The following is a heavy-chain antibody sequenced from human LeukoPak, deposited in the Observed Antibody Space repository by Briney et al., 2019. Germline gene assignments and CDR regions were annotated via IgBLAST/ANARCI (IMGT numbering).Heavy chain of an antibody. Sequence: GGSLRLSCAASGFAFSSYAMSWVRQAPGKGLEWVSAISGSGGSTYYADSVKGRFTISRDNSKNTLYLQMNSLRAEDTAVYYCAKADDYYDSSGFDYWGQGTLVTVSS. D-gene: IGHD3-22*01. CDR2: ISGSGGST. V-gene: IGHV3-23*01. CDR3: AKADDYYDSSGFDY. CDR1: GFAFSSYA. J-gene: IGHJ4*02.